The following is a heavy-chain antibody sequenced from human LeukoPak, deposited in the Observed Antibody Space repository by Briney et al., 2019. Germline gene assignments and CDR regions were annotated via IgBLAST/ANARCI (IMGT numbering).Heavy chain of an antibody. CDR3: ARGPYYYDSSGYSFPRPFDY. J-gene: IGHJ4*02. D-gene: IGHD3-22*01. Sequence: SETLSLTCAVSGGSISSGGYSWSWIRQPPGKGLEWIGYIYHSGSTYYNPSLKSRVTISVDRSKNQFSLKLSSVTAADTAVYYCARGPYYYDSSGYSFPRPFDYWGQGTLVTVSS. CDR2: IYHSGST. CDR1: GGSISSGGYS. V-gene: IGHV4-30-2*01.